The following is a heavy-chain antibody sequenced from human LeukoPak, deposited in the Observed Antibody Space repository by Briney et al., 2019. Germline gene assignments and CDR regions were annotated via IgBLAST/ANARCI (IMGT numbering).Heavy chain of an antibody. CDR1: GYTFTRYA. Sequence: ASVKVSCEASGYTFTRYAMNWVRQAPGQGLEWMGWINTNTGSPGYAQGFTGRFVFSLDTSVTTAYLQINSLEAEDTAVYYCARDMTTATFDSWGQGTLVTVSS. D-gene: IGHD4-11*01. CDR2: INTNTGSP. CDR3: ARDMTTATFDS. J-gene: IGHJ4*02. V-gene: IGHV7-4-1*02.